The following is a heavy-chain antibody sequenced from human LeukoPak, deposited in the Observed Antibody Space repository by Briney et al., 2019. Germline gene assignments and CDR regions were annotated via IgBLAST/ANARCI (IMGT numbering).Heavy chain of an antibody. CDR1: GGSISSSAW. J-gene: IGHJ6*03. V-gene: IGHV4-4*02. Sequence: SETLSLTCVVSGGSISSSAWWTWVRQSPGKGLEWIGEINDRGTINYNPSLQRRVSISVDKSKNQFSLILNSVTDADTARYYCARESKGSSYFYYYMDVWGKGTTVTVSS. CDR2: INDRGTI. D-gene: IGHD3-3*01. CDR3: ARESKGSSYFYYYMDV.